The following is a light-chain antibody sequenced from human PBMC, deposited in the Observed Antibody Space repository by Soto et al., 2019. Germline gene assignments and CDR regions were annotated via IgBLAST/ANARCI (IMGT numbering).Light chain of an antibody. CDR3: RSYSGTSALYV. V-gene: IGLV2-14*03. CDR1: SSDIGAYNY. J-gene: IGLJ1*01. CDR2: NVS. Sequence: QSALTHPASVSGSPGQSITISCTGTSSDIGAYNYVSWYQQHPGRSPKLMISNVSNRPSGVSNRFSGSKSGNTASLTISGLQTEDEDDYFCRSYSGTSALYVFGAGTKLTVL.